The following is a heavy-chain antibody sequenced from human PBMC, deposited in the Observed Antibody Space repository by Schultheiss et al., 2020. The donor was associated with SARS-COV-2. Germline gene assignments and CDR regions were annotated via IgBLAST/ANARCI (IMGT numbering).Heavy chain of an antibody. D-gene: IGHD1-26*01. J-gene: IGHJ4*02. Sequence: AGSLRLSCAASGFTFSSYWMHWVRQAPGKGLVWVSRINSDGSSTSYADSVKGRFTISRDNAKNTLYLQMNSLRAEDTALYYCAKDGEWELLGGAFDYWGQGTLVTVSS. V-gene: IGHV3-74*01. CDR3: AKDGEWELLGGAFDY. CDR1: GFTFSSYW. CDR2: INSDGSST.